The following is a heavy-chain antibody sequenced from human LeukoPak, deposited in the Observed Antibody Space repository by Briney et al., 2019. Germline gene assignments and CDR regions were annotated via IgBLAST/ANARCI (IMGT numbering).Heavy chain of an antibody. CDR1: GFTFSSYW. CDR3: ARDSPPARPYYYYYYMDV. J-gene: IGHJ6*03. CDR2: IKQDGSEN. D-gene: IGHD6-6*01. Sequence: GGSLRLSCAASGFTFSSYWMSWVRQAPGKGLEWVANIKQDGSENYYVDSVKGRFTISRDNAKNSLYLQMNSLRAEDTAVYYCARDSPPARPYYYYYYMDVWGKGTTVTVSS. V-gene: IGHV3-7*01.